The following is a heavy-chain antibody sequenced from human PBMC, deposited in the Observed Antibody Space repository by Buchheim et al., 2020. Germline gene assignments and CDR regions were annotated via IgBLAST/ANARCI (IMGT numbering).Heavy chain of an antibody. D-gene: IGHD6-13*01. CDR1: GYSFIIYA. V-gene: IGHV1-3*01. CDR2: INPRNGDT. Sequence: QVQLVQSGAEMKEPGASVKVSCKTSGYSFIIYAVHWVRQAPGQRLEWMGWINPRNGDTRYSQSFQGRVTITGDTSASTVYMELNGLTAEDAAVYYCAREDWQQVLDFWGQGSL. CDR3: AREDWQQVLDF. J-gene: IGHJ4*02.